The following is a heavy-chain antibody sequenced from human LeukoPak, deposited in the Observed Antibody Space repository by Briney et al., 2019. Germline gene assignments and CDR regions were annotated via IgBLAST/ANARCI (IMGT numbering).Heavy chain of an antibody. J-gene: IGHJ4*02. CDR1: GFTVSGNY. CDR3: AKVYDYGDKRSLDY. V-gene: IGHV3-53*01. CDR2: IDSGGST. Sequence: PGGSLRLSCVASGFTVSGNYMSWVRQGPGKGLEWVSVIDSGGSTYYADSVKGRFTISRDNSKNTLYLQMNSLRAEDTAVYYCAKVYDYGDKRSLDYWGQGTLVTVSS. D-gene: IGHD4-17*01.